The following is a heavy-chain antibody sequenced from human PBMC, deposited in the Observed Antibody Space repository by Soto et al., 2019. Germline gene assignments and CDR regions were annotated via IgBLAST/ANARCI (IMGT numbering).Heavy chain of an antibody. CDR1: GFTFSNAW. Sequence: GGSLRLSCAASGFTFSNAWMSWVRQAPGKGLEWVGRIKSKTDGGTTDYAAPVKGRFTISRDDSKNTLYLQMNSLKTEDTAVYYCTTDLIPNYYYYGMDVWGQGTMVTVSS. CDR3: TTDLIPNYYYYGMDV. J-gene: IGHJ6*02. V-gene: IGHV3-15*01. CDR2: IKSKTDGGTT. D-gene: IGHD2-21*01.